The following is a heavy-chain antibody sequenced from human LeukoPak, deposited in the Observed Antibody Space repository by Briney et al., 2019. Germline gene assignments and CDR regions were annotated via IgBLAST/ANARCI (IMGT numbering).Heavy chain of an antibody. V-gene: IGHV1-2*02. D-gene: IGHD2-8*01. J-gene: IGHJ4*02. CDR2: INPKSGGT. CDR3: AREIVL. CDR1: GYTFTGYY. Sequence: GASVKASCKASGYTFTGYYMHWVRQAPGQGLEWMGWINPKSGGTKYAQKFQGRVTMTRDTSISTAYMELSRLRSDDTAVYYCAREIVLWGQGTLVTVSS.